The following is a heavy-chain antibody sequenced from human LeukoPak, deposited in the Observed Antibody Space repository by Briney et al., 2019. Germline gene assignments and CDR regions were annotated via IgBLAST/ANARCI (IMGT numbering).Heavy chain of an antibody. CDR1: GYTFTINY. Sequence: ASVKVSCKAFGYTFTINYMHWVRQAPGQGPEWIGVISTRGGSTTWAQKFLGRLTLTRDMSTSTDYLELSSLRSEDTGVYDCARDNSVRDEAWWFNPWGQGTLVTVSS. V-gene: IGHV1-46*01. D-gene: IGHD5-24*01. J-gene: IGHJ5*02. CDR2: ISTRGGST. CDR3: ARDNSVRDEAWWFNP.